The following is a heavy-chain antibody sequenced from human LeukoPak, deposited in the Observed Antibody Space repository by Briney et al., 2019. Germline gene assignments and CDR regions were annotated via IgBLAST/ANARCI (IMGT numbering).Heavy chain of an antibody. CDR1: GFTFSSYE. CDR3: ARVATRGAYFDY. V-gene: IGHV3-48*03. J-gene: IGHJ4*02. CDR2: ISSSGSTI. D-gene: IGHD5-12*01. Sequence: HPGGSLRLSCAASGFTFSSYEMNWVRQAPGKGLEWVSYISSSGSTIYYADSVKGRFTTSRDNAKNSLYLQMNSLRAEDTAVYYCARVATRGAYFDYWGQGTLVTVSS.